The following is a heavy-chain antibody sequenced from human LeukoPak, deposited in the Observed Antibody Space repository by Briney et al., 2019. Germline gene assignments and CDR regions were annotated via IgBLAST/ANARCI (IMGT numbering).Heavy chain of an antibody. V-gene: IGHV6-1*01. CDR2: TYYRSKWYS. CDR1: GDSVSSNSTA. CDR3: VRGGQGDGYSADEAFDI. Sequence: SQTLSLTCAISGDSVSSNSTACNWIRQSPSRGLEWLGRTYYRSKWYSDYAVSVKSRITINPDTSKNQFSLQLNSVTPEDTAMYYCVRGGQGDGYSADEAFDIWGQGTMVTVSS. J-gene: IGHJ3*02. D-gene: IGHD5-24*01.